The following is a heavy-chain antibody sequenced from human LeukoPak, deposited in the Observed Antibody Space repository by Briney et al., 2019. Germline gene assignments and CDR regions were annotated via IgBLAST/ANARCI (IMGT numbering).Heavy chain of an antibody. CDR1: GFTFSSYA. D-gene: IGHD6-13*01. V-gene: IGHV3-23*01. J-gene: IGHJ6*02. CDR2: ISGSGGST. CDR3: AKVYSSTPFYYYYGMDV. Sequence: PGGSLRLSCAASGFTFSSYAMSWVRQAPGKGLEWVSAISGSGGSTYYADSVKGRFTISRDNSKNTLSLQMNSLRAEDTAVYYCAKVYSSTPFYYYYGMDVWGQGTTVTVSS.